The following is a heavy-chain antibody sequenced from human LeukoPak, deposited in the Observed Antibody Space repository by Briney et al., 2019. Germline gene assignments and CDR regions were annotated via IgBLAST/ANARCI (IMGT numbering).Heavy chain of an antibody. CDR3: ARERGHPQKIDY. Sequence: GGSLRLSCAASGFTFTNYWMSWVRQAPGEGLEWVASIKFDGSEKYYVDSVRGRFTISRDNTKNSLYLQMNSLGAEDTAVYYCARERGHPQKIDYWGQGTLVTVSS. D-gene: IGHD3-16*01. J-gene: IGHJ4*02. CDR1: GFTFTNYW. V-gene: IGHV3-7*01. CDR2: IKFDGSEK.